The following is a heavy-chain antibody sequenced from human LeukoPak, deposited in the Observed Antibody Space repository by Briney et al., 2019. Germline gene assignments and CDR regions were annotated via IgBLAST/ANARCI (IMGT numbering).Heavy chain of an antibody. CDR2: ISSGSSYI. CDR3: ARLSSIAAAGTTDWFDP. V-gene: IGHV3-21*01. J-gene: IGHJ5*02. D-gene: IGHD6-13*01. Sequence: GGSLRLSCAASGFTFSSYSMNWVRQAPGKGLEWVSSISSGSSYIYYADSVKGRFTISRDNAKNSLYLQMNSLRAEDTAVYYCARLSSIAAAGTTDWFDPWGQGTLVTVSS. CDR1: GFTFSSYS.